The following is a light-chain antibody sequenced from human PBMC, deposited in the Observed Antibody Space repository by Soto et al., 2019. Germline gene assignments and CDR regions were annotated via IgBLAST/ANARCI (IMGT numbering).Light chain of an antibody. J-gene: IGKJ2*01. CDR3: QQYGSSGYT. V-gene: IGKV3-20*01. CDR1: QSVSSSY. CDR2: GAS. Sequence: EIVLTQSPGTLSLSPGERATLSCRASQSVSSSYLAWYQQKPGQAPRLLIYGASSRATGIPDRFSGSGSGTDFTLNISRLETEDFAVYYCQQYGSSGYTFGQGTKLEVK.